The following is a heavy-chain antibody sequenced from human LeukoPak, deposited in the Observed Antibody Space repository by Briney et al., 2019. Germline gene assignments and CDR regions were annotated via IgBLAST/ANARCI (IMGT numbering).Heavy chain of an antibody. CDR2: MNPNTGNT. CDR1: GYTFTSYD. CDR3: AGGYTSSSGRTMDV. V-gene: IGHV1-8*01. Sequence: ASVKVSCKASGYTFTSYDINWVRQATGQGLEWLGWMNPNTGNTGYAQKFQGRVTMTRNTSISTAYMELSSLRSEDTAVYYCAGGYTSSSGRTMDVWGQGTMVTVSS. J-gene: IGHJ6*02. D-gene: IGHD6-6*01.